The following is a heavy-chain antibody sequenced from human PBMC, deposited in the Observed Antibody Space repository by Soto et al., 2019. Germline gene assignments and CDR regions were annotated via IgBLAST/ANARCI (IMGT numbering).Heavy chain of an antibody. V-gene: IGHV1-69*13. CDR3: AANSLGGGSQGDV. D-gene: IGHD3-10*01. J-gene: IGHJ6*02. Sequence: PGASVKVSCKASGDTFSSYSISWVRQAPGQGLEWMGGIVPIFGTTVYAPRLQGRLTITADGPTSTSYMELSGLTFEDTAVYYCAANSLGGGSQGDVWGQGTTVTVSS. CDR1: GDTFSSYS. CDR2: IVPIFGTT.